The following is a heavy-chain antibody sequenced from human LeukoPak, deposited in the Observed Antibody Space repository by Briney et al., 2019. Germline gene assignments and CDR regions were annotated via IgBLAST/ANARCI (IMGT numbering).Heavy chain of an antibody. CDR1: GFTFDDYA. CDR2: ISWDGGST. D-gene: IGHD5-12*01. J-gene: IGHJ6*04. CDR3: AKDKEYSGLGPILSGYYYGMDV. V-gene: IGHV3-43D*04. Sequence: LPGGSLRLSCAASGFTFDDYAMLWVRQAPGKGLEGVSLISWDGGSTYYADSVKGRFTISRDNSRHTLYLQMNSLGAEDTAVYYCAKDKEYSGLGPILSGYYYGMDVWGKGTTVTVSS.